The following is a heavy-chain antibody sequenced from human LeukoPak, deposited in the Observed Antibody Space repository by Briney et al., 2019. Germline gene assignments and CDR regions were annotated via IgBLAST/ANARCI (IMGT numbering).Heavy chain of an antibody. CDR1: GFTFDDYA. D-gene: IGHD6-19*01. Sequence: SLRLSCAASGFTFDDYAMHWVRQAPGKGLEWVSGISWNSGSICYADSVKGRFTISRDNAKNSLYLQMNSLRAEDTALYYCAKEIAVSGLGYWGHGTLVTVSS. V-gene: IGHV3-9*01. J-gene: IGHJ4*01. CDR3: AKEIAVSGLGY. CDR2: ISWNSGSI.